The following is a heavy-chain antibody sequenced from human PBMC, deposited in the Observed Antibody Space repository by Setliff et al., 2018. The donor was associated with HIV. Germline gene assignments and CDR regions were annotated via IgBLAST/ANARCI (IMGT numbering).Heavy chain of an antibody. CDR2: IYHSGST. V-gene: IGHV4-39*01. Sequence: SETLSLTCTVSGGSISSSSYYWGWVRQPPGKGLEWIGSIYHSGSTYYNPSLKSRVTISVDTSKKQFSLKLSSVTAADTAVYYCARQLAVADYFDYWGQGTLVTVSS. CDR3: ARQLAVADYFDY. D-gene: IGHD6-19*01. J-gene: IGHJ4*02. CDR1: GGSISSSSYY.